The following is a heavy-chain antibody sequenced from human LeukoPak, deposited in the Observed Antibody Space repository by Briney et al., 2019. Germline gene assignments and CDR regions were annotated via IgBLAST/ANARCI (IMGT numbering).Heavy chain of an antibody. CDR1: GFTVSGNY. Sequence: GGSLRLSCAASGFTVSGNYMSWVRQAPGKGLEWVLLLYRRGSKYYAEDVKGRFYISRDNAKNPLYLQMNSLRAEDTAVYYCANRDKGYYYGMDVWGQGTTVSVSS. D-gene: IGHD5-24*01. CDR2: LYRRGSK. J-gene: IGHJ6*02. CDR3: ANRDKGYYYGMDV. V-gene: IGHV3-66*01.